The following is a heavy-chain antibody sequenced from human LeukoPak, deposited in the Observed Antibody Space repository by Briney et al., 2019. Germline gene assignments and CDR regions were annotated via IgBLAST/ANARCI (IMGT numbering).Heavy chain of an antibody. CDR2: ISWNSGSI. J-gene: IGHJ4*02. CDR1: GFTFDDYA. D-gene: IGHD4-17*01. Sequence: GRSLRLSCAASGFTFDDYAMHWVRQAPGKGLEWVSGISWNSGSIGYADSVKGRFTISRDNAKNSLYLQMNSLRAEDTALYYCAKDHDLYGDYFDYWGKGTLVTVSS. V-gene: IGHV3-9*01. CDR3: AKDHDLYGDYFDY.